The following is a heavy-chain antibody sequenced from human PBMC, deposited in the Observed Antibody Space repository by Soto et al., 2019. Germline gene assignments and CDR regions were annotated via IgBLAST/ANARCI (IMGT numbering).Heavy chain of an antibody. CDR3: ARENSYLDY. J-gene: IGHJ4*02. CDR2: ISAYNANA. V-gene: IGHV1-18*01. Sequence: QIQLLQSGAEVKKPGASVKVTCKASGYTFRNFGISWVRQAPGQGLEWMGWISAYNANANYAQKFQGRLSMTADTSTSTAYMEPRSLRSDDTAVYYCARENSYLDYWGQATLVIVSS. CDR1: GYTFRNFG.